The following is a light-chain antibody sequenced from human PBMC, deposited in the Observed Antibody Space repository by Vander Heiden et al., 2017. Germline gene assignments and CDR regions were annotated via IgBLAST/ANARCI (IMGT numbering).Light chain of an antibody. CDR1: NIGTKS. Sequence: SYVLTQPPPASVAPGQTARITCGGNNIGTKSVHWYQQKPGQAPVLVVYADSDRPSGVPERFSGSNSGNTATLTISRVEAGDEADYYCQVWDSSSDHVVFGGGTKLTVL. CDR2: ADS. V-gene: IGLV3-21*02. CDR3: QVWDSSSDHVV. J-gene: IGLJ2*01.